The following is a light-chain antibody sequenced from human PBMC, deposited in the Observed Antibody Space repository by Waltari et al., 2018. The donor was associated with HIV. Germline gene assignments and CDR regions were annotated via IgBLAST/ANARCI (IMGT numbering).Light chain of an antibody. CDR1: SSNIGAGYD. J-gene: IGLJ2*01. CDR2: GTR. CDR3: QSYDSRLGGGV. Sequence: QSVLTQPPSVSGAPGQRVTISCTGGSSNIGAGYDVHWYQQLPGTSPTLLIYGTRKRPSGVLYRFSGAKSGTSASLAIVGVQAEDESDYYGQSYDSRLGGGVVGGGTKLTGL. V-gene: IGLV1-40*01.